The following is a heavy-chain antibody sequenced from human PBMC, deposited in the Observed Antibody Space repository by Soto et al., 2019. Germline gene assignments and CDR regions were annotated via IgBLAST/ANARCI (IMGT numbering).Heavy chain of an antibody. V-gene: IGHV3-23*04. CDR3: AKGGHSYTYYFDY. D-gene: IGHD5-18*01. CDR1: GFTFRRHT. Sequence: EVQLVESGGGLVQPGGSLRLSCAASGFTFRRHTMSWVRQAPGKGLEWVSGISGSGESTSEAESVKGRFTISRDNSKNTLFLQMTSLRAEDTAVYFCAKGGHSYTYYFDYWGQGTLVTVSS. CDR2: ISGSGEST. J-gene: IGHJ4*02.